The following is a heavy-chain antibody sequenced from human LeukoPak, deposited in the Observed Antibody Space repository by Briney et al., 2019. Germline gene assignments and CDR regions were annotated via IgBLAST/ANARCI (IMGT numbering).Heavy chain of an antibody. CDR2: ISSNGGST. D-gene: IGHD2-21*01. CDR1: GFTFSSYA. V-gene: IGHV3-64*01. CDR3: ARIGVVMGMAFDI. Sequence: PGGSLRLSCAASGFTFSSYAMHWVRQAPGKGLEYVSAISSNGGSTYYANSVKGRFSISRDNSKNTLYLQMGSLRAEDMAVYYCARIGVVMGMAFDIWGQGTMVTVSS. J-gene: IGHJ3*02.